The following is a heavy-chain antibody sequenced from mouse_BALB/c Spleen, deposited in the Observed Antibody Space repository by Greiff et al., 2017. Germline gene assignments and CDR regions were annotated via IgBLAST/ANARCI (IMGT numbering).Heavy chain of an antibody. Sequence: EVKLMESGGGLVQPGGSRKLSCAASGFTFSSFGMHWVRQAPEKGLEWVAYISSGSSTIYYADTVKGRFTISRDNPKNTLFLQMTSLRSEDTAMYYCARGRYDDRWFAYWGQGTLVTVSA. CDR3: ARGRYDDRWFAY. CDR2: ISSGSSTI. V-gene: IGHV5-17*02. J-gene: IGHJ3*01. D-gene: IGHD2-14*01. CDR1: GFTFSSFG.